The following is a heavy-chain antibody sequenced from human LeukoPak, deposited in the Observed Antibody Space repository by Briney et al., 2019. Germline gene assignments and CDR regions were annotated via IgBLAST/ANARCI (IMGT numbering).Heavy chain of an antibody. V-gene: IGHV3-23*01. CDR2: ISPSGDIT. Sequence: GGSLRLSCAASGFTFSNHGMNWVRQAPGKGLEWVSGISPSGDITYYADSVKGRFTIARDNSKKTLSLQMNNLRVEDTAVYYCTRVQFQWFDPWGQGTLVTVSS. J-gene: IGHJ5*02. CDR1: GFTFSNHG. CDR3: TRVQFQWFDP. D-gene: IGHD6-19*01.